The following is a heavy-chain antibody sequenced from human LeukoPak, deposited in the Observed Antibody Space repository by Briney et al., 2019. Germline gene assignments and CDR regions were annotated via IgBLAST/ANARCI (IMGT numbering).Heavy chain of an antibody. Sequence: ASVKVSCKASGYTFTSYGISWVRQAPGQGLEWMGWISAYNGNTNYAQKLQGRVNMTTDTYRSTAYMELRSLRSDDTAVYYCARDQWLRPIDYWGQGTLVAVSS. CDR3: ARDQWLRPIDY. D-gene: IGHD5-12*01. CDR1: GYTFTSYG. V-gene: IGHV1-18*01. CDR2: ISAYNGNT. J-gene: IGHJ4*02.